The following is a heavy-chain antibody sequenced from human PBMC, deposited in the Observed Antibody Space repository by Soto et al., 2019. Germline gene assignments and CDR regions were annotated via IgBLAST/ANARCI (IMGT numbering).Heavy chain of an antibody. V-gene: IGHV3-48*01. Sequence: GGSLRLPCAPSGFTFSTHSMNWVRQAPGKGLEWISYITSSDVTMYADSVKGRFTISRDNAKNSLYLQMNSLRGEDTAVYFCVGEVGFQLIYWGQGTLVTVPS. CDR2: ITSSDVTM. J-gene: IGHJ4*02. CDR3: VGEVGFQLIY. D-gene: IGHD2-2*01. CDR1: GFTFSTHS.